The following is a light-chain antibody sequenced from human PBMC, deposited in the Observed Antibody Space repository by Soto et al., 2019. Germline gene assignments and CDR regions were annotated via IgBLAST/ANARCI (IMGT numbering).Light chain of an antibody. CDR3: HQFGSSPLDT. Sequence: EIVLTQSPGTLSLSPGERATLSCRASQTISSSFLAWYQQKPGQAPRLLIYRASRRAPGIPDRFSGSGSWTDFTLNISSMEPEDFAVYYCHQFGSSPLDTFGPGTKVEIK. CDR2: RAS. CDR1: QTISSSF. J-gene: IGKJ3*01. V-gene: IGKV3-20*01.